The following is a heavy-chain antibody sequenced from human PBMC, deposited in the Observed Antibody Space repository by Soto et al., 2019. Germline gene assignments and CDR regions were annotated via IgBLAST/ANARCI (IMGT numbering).Heavy chain of an antibody. V-gene: IGHV3-21*01. J-gene: IGHJ6*02. Sequence: GLCKAPSGLTFSSYSMNLVRQAPGKGVELVASIASDSHYIYYADSVTGRITISRDDARDLVSLQMDSLGVQDTAVYYCASNRNPSLKNHGLDVWGRGTPVTVSS. CDR2: IASDSHYI. CDR1: GLTFSSYS. CDR3: ASNRNPSLKNHGLDV.